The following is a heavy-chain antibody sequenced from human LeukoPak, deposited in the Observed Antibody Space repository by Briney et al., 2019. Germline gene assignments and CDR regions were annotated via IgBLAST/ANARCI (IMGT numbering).Heavy chain of an antibody. Sequence: GGSLRLSCAASGFTFSSYAMHWVRQAPGKGLEWVAVISYDGSNKYYADSVKGRFTISRDNSKNTLYPQMNSLRAEDTAVYYCARDEGYFDYWGQGTLVTVSS. V-gene: IGHV3-30-3*01. CDR3: ARDEGYFDY. J-gene: IGHJ4*02. CDR2: ISYDGSNK. CDR1: GFTFSSYA.